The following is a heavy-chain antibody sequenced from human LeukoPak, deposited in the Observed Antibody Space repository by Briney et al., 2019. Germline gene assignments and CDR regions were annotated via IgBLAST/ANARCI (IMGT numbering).Heavy chain of an antibody. Sequence: GGSLRLSCAASGFTFSTYGLHWVRQAPGKGLEWVALIWYDGSNKYYADSVKGRFTISRDNSKNTLYLQMNSLAAEDTAVYYCAREKQKYSSGWYCLDYWGQGTLVTVSS. CDR1: GFTFSTYG. D-gene: IGHD6-19*01. V-gene: IGHV3-33*01. J-gene: IGHJ4*02. CDR2: IWYDGSNK. CDR3: AREKQKYSSGWYCLDY.